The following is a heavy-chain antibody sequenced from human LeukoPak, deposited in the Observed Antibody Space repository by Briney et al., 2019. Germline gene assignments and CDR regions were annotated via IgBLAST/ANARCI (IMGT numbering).Heavy chain of an antibody. CDR1: GGTFSSYA. CDR2: IIPIFGTA. V-gene: IGHV1-69*05. CDR3: ARGGYSGYDYYYYYYMDV. D-gene: IGHD5-12*01. Sequence: AVKVSCKASGGTFSSYAISWVRQAPGQGLEWMGRIIPIFGTANYAQKFQGRVTITTDESTSTAYMELSSLRSEDTAVYYCARGGYSGYDYYYYYYMDVWGKGTTVTVSS. J-gene: IGHJ6*03.